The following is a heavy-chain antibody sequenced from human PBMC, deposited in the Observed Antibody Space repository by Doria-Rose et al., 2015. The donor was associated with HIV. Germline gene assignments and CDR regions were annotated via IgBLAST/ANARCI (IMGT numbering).Heavy chain of an antibody. CDR2: VRSKAYGGTP. CDR1: GFNFVDYA. Sequence: VQLVQSGGDLVQPGRSLRLSCTAPGFNFVDYAMTWVRQAPGKGLEGVGFVRSKAYGGTPDYAASVKGRFTISRDDSKSVAYLQMNSLKIEDSAVYYCRGDYGGKSNYWGQGTLVTVSS. CDR3: RGDYGGKSNY. D-gene: IGHD4-17*01. J-gene: IGHJ4*02. V-gene: IGHV3-49*04.